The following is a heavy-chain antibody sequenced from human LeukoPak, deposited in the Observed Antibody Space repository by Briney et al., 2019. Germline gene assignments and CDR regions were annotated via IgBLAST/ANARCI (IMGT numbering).Heavy chain of an antibody. D-gene: IGHD3-10*01. J-gene: IGHJ5*02. Sequence: KPSEPLSLTCTVSGISIVTYYWSWIRQPPGKGLEWIGSIYHSGSTYYNPSLKSRVTISVDTSKNQFSLKLSSVTAADTAVYYCAGQRITMVREVIRGIWFHPWGQGTLVTVSS. CDR2: IYHSGST. CDR1: GISIVTYY. V-gene: IGHV4-38-2*02. CDR3: AGQRITMVREVIRGIWFHP.